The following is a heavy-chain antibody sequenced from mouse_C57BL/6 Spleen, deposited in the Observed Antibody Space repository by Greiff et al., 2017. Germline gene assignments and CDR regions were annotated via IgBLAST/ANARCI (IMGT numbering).Heavy chain of an antibody. Sequence: EVQLQESGGGLVKPGGSLKLSCAASGFTFSSYTMSWVRQTPEKRLEWVGTISGGGGNTYYPDSVKGRFTISRDNAKNTLYLQMSSLRSEDTALYYCGRDHDYDGFAYWGQGTLVTVSA. CDR2: ISGGGGNT. V-gene: IGHV5-9*01. D-gene: IGHD2-4*01. J-gene: IGHJ3*01. CDR3: GRDHDYDGFAY. CDR1: GFTFSSYT.